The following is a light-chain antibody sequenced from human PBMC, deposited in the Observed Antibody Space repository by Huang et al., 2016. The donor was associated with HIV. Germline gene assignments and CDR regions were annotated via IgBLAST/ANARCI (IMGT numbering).Light chain of an antibody. CDR3: QQYYTIRA. V-gene: IGKV1-NL1*01. J-gene: IGKJ1*01. CDR2: AAY. CDR1: QDISNS. Sequence: DIQMTQSPSSLSASVGERATISCRASQDISNSLAWYQQKPGKAPKLLLYAAYTLESGVPSRFSGSGSETDYTLTISSLQPEDFATYYCQQYYTIRAFGQGTKVEIK.